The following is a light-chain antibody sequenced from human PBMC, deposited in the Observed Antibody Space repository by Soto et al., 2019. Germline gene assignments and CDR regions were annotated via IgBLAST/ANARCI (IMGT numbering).Light chain of an antibody. CDR3: QQYDDWLRLT. V-gene: IGKV3-15*01. CDR2: GAS. J-gene: IGKJ4*01. Sequence: EIVMTQSPATLSVSPGERATLSCRSSQSVRSNLAWYQQKLGQAPRLLIYGASTRATGIPARFSGSGSGTEFNLTISSLQSEDFAVYFCQQYDDWLRLTFGGGTKVDIK. CDR1: QSVRSN.